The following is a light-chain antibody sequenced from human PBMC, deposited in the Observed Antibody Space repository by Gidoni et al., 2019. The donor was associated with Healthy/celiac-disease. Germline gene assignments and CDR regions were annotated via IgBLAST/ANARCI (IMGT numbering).Light chain of an antibody. Sequence: SSELTLPPPVSVSPGQTASITCAGDKLGDKYACWYQQKPGQSPVLVIYQDSKRPSGIPERFSGSNSGNTATLTISGTQAMDEADYYCQAWDSFGGGTKLTVL. V-gene: IGLV3-1*01. CDR3: QAWDS. CDR2: QDS. CDR1: KLGDKY. J-gene: IGLJ2*01.